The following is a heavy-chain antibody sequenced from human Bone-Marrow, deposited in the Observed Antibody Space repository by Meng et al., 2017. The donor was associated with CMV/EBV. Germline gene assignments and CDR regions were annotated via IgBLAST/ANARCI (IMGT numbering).Heavy chain of an antibody. CDR1: GFTFSSYA. CDR3: ARARTPCSSTSCYTVDAFDI. J-gene: IGHJ3*02. V-gene: IGHV3-30*04. D-gene: IGHD2-2*02. CDR2: ISYDGSNK. Sequence: GESLKISCAASGFTFSSYAMHWVRQAPGKGLEWVAVISYDGSNKYYADSVKGRFTISRDNSKNTLYLQMNSLRAEDTAVYYCARARTPCSSTSCYTVDAFDIWGQGTMVTVS.